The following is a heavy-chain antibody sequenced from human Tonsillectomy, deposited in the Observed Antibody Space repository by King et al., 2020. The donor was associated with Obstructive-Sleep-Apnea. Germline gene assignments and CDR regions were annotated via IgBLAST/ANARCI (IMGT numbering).Heavy chain of an antibody. V-gene: IGHV3-23*04. CDR1: GFTFSSYV. D-gene: IGHD3-10*01. Sequence: VQLVESGGGLVQPGGSLRLSCAASGFTFSSYVMSWVRQAPGKGLEGVSGIIGSGGGTYYSDSVKGRFTISRDNSKKPLYLHMNSLRAEDTAVYYCAKGGGLSYYGSGSYSDYWGQGTLVTVSS. CDR3: AKGGGLSYYGSGSYSDY. CDR2: IIGSGGGT. J-gene: IGHJ4*02.